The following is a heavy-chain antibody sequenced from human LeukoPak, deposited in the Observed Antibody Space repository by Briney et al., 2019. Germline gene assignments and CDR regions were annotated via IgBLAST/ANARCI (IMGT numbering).Heavy chain of an antibody. CDR3: AKYMSSGQ. CDR2: VSGSGDST. CDR1: GFIFNNCA. J-gene: IGHJ4*02. Sequence: GGSLRLSCAASGFIFNNCAISWLRQAPGKGLEWVSGVSGSGDSTYYADSVKGRFTISRDNSNNTLFLLMNSLRVEDTAVYYCAKYMSSGQWGQGTLVTVSS. D-gene: IGHD6-19*01. V-gene: IGHV3-23*01.